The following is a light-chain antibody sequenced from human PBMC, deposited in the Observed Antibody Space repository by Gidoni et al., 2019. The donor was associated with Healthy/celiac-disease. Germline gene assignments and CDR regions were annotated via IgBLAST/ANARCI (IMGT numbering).Light chain of an antibody. V-gene: IGKV2-28*01. CDR3: MQALQTPLT. CDR2: LGS. CDR1: QSLLHSNGYNY. J-gene: IGKJ4*01. Sequence: DIVMTQSPLSLPVTPGEQAYISCRSSQSLLHSNGYNYLDWYLQKPGQSPQLLIYLGSNRASGVPDRFSGSGSGTDFTLKISRVEAEYVGVYYCMQALQTPLTFXGXTKVEIK.